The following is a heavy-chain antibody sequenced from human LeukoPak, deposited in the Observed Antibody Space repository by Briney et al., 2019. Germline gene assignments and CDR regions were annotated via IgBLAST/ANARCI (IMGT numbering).Heavy chain of an antibody. Sequence: GGSLRLSCAASGFTFSDYYMSWIRQAPGKGLEWVSCISSSSSYTNYADSVKGRFTISRDNAKNSLYLQMNSLRAEDTAVYYCARAGSTSSLDPWGQGTLVTVSS. J-gene: IGHJ5*02. CDR2: ISSSSSYT. CDR1: GFTFSDYY. CDR3: ARAGSTSSLDP. V-gene: IGHV3-11*06. D-gene: IGHD2-2*01.